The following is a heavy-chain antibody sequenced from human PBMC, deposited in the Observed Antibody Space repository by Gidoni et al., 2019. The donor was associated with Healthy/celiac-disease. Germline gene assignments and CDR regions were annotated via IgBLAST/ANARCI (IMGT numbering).Heavy chain of an antibody. J-gene: IGHJ3*02. Sequence: QVQLVQSGAEVTKPGSSVQVSCKASGGTFISYTTTWVRQAPGQGRAWMGRIIPILGIANYAQKCQGRVTITADKSTSTAYMERSSLRSEDTAVYYCASPNCSSTSCYQKGYDAFDIWGQGTMVTVSS. V-gene: IGHV1-69*02. D-gene: IGHD2-2*01. CDR2: IIPILGIA. CDR1: GGTFISYT. CDR3: ASPNCSSTSCYQKGYDAFDI.